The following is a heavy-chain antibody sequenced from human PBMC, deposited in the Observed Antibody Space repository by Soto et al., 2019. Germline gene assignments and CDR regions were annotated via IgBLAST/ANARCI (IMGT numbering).Heavy chain of an antibody. D-gene: IGHD6-19*01. CDR3: ARDPVAGTYFDY. CDR2: INGYNGNT. J-gene: IGHJ4*02. Sequence: ASVNLSSDASGYAFTSYYINSVRQATGQGLEWMGWINGYNGNTNYAQKLQGRVTMTTDTSTSTAYMELRSLRSDDTAVYYCARDPVAGTYFDYWGQGTLVTVSS. V-gene: IGHV1-18*01. CDR1: GYAFTSYY.